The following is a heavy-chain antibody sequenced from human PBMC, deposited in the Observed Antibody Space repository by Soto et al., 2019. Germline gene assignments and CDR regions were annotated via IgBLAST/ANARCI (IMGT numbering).Heavy chain of an antibody. CDR1: GFTFSSYS. CDR2: ISSSSSYI. Sequence: GGSLRLSCAASGFTFSSYSMNWVRQAPGKGLEWVSSISSSSSYIYYADSVKGRFTISRDNAKNSLYLQMNSLRAEDTAVYYCAREIAVAGMFEGGEVYYYYGMDVWGQGTTVTVSS. V-gene: IGHV3-21*01. J-gene: IGHJ6*02. D-gene: IGHD6-19*01. CDR3: AREIAVAGMFEGGEVYYYYGMDV.